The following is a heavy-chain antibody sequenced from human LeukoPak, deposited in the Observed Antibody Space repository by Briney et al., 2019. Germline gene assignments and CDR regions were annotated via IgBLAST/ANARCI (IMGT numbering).Heavy chain of an antibody. Sequence: GASVKVSCKASGYTFTSYDINWVRQASGKGREGMGWMNQNSGNTGYAQKFQGRVTMTRNTSISTAYMELSSLRSEDTAVYYCARGGWAGTDYYYYMDVWGKGPRSPSP. V-gene: IGHV1-8*01. CDR2: MNQNSGNT. J-gene: IGHJ6*03. D-gene: IGHD3-10*01. CDR3: ARGGWAGTDYYYYMDV. CDR1: GYTFTSYD.